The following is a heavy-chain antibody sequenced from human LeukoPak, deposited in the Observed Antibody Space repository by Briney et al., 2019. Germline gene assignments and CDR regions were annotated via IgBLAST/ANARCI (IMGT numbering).Heavy chain of an antibody. J-gene: IGHJ4*02. CDR1: GFTFRSYG. CDR3: ATTKTTLYYFDY. D-gene: IGHD1-7*01. CDR2: ISYDGSHK. Sequence: GGSLRLSCAASGFTFRSYGMHWVRQAPGRGLEWVAVISYDGSHKYYADSVEGRFTISRDNAKNSLYLQMNSLRAEDTAVYYCATTKTTLYYFDYWGQGTLVTVSS. V-gene: IGHV3-30*03.